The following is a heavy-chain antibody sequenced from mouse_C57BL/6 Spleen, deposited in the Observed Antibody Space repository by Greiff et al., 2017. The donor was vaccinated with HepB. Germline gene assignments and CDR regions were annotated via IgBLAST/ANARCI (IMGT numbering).Heavy chain of an antibody. V-gene: IGHV1S81*02. CDR3: EIIKKIVATYFDY. Sequence: VQLQQSGAELVKAGASVKMSCKASGYTFTSYWMHWVKQRLGQGLEWFAETNPTNGRTYYNEKFKSKATLTVDKSSSTAYMLLSGPTVKDSAVYYCEIIKKIVATYFDYWGKGTTLTVSS. CDR1: GYTFTSYW. D-gene: IGHD1-1*01. J-gene: IGHJ2*01. CDR2: TNPTNGRT.